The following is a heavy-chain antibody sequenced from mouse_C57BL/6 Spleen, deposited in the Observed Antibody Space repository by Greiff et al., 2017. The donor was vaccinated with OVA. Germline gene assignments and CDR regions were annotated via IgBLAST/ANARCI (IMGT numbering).Heavy chain of an antibody. Sequence: EVQLQESGAELVKPGASVKLSCTASGFNIKDYYMHWVKQRTEHGLEWIGRIDHEDGETKYAPKLQGKATITADTSSNTAYLQLSSLTSEDTAVYYCARLYGSSDWYFDVWGTGTTVTVSS. J-gene: IGHJ1*03. CDR1: GFNIKDYY. CDR2: IDHEDGET. V-gene: IGHV14-2*01. CDR3: ARLYGSSDWYFDV. D-gene: IGHD1-1*01.